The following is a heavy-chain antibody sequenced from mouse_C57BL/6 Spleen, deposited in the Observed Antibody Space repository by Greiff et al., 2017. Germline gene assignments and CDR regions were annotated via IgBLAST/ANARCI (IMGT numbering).Heavy chain of an antibody. V-gene: IGHV1-61*01. Sequence: VQLQQPGAELVRPGSSVKLSCKASGYTFTSYWMDWVKQRPGQGLEWIGNIYPSDSETPYNQKFKDKATLTGDKSSSTAYMQLSSLTSEDSAVYYGAPLRFAYWGQGTLVTVSA. CDR1: GYTFTSYW. J-gene: IGHJ3*01. CDR3: APLRFAY. CDR2: IYPSDSET. D-gene: IGHD6-1*01.